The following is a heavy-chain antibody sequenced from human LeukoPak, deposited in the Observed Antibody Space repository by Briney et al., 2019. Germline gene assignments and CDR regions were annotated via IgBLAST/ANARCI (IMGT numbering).Heavy chain of an antibody. Sequence: PGGSLRLSCAASGFTVSSNYMSWVRQAPGKGLEWVSVIYSGGSTCYADSVKGRFTISRDNSKNTLYLQMNSLRAEDTAMYYCARAPGTGGNWRRYFDYWGQGTLVTVSS. V-gene: IGHV3-66*01. D-gene: IGHD4-23*01. J-gene: IGHJ4*02. CDR2: IYSGGST. CDR1: GFTVSSNY. CDR3: ARAPGTGGNWRRYFDY.